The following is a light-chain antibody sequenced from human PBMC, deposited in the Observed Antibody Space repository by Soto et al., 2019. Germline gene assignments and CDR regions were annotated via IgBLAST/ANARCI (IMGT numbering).Light chain of an antibody. CDR3: QQRANWPIT. V-gene: IGKV3-11*01. Sequence: EIVLTQSPATLSLSPGERATLSCRASQSIGSYLAWYQQRPGQVPRIIIYDTSNRVTGIPATLSGSGSGTDFTLTISSLEPEDFAVYYCQQRANWPITFGQGTRLEIK. J-gene: IGKJ5*01. CDR2: DTS. CDR1: QSIGSY.